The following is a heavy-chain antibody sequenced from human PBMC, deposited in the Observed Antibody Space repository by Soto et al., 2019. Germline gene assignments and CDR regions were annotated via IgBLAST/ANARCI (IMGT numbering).Heavy chain of an antibody. CDR1: GFTFSSYA. CDR3: ARKWGEWELLSPIDY. CDR2: ISYDGSNK. D-gene: IGHD1-26*01. J-gene: IGHJ4*02. V-gene: IGHV3-30-3*01. Sequence: GGSLRLSCAASGFTFSSYAMHWVRQAPGKGLEWVAVISYDGSNKYYADSVKGRFTISRDNSKNTLYLQMNSLRAEDTAVYYCARKWGEWELLSPIDYWGQGTLVTVSS.